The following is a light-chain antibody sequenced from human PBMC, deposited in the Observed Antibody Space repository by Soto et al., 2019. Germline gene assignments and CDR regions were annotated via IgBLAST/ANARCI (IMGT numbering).Light chain of an antibody. V-gene: IGKV3-15*01. J-gene: IGKJ4*01. CDR3: QQYNNWPLT. CDR1: QSVSSN. CDR2: GAS. Sequence: EIVMTQSPATLSVSPGERATLSCRASQSVSSNLAWFQQKPGQAPRVLIYGASTRATGTPARFSGSGSGTEFTLTLSSLQSEDFAVYYCQQYNNWPLTFGGGTKVEIK.